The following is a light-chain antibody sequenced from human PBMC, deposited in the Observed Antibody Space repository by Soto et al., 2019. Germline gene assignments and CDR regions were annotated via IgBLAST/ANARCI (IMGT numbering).Light chain of an antibody. CDR1: QSVSSN. CDR3: QQYNNWPLYT. Sequence: EVVMTQSPATLSVSPGERATLSCRASQSVSSNLAWYQQNPGQAPRLLIFGASTRATGIPARFSGSVSGIEFTLTISSLQSEDFAVYYCQQYNNWPLYTFGQGTKLEIK. V-gene: IGKV3D-15*01. CDR2: GAS. J-gene: IGKJ2*01.